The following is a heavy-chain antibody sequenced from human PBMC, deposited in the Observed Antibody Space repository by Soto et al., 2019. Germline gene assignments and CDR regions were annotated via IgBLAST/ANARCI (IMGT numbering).Heavy chain of an antibody. V-gene: IGHV3-53*01. J-gene: IGHJ5*02. CDR1: GFTVSSNY. Sequence: EVQLVESGGALIQPGGSLRLSCAASGFTVSSNYMNWVRQAPGKGLEWVSVIYSGGSTYYADSVKGRFTISRDNSKNTLYLQMNSLRVEDTAVYYCARDAIGDHWGQGTLVTVSS. CDR2: IYSGGST. CDR3: ARDAIGDH.